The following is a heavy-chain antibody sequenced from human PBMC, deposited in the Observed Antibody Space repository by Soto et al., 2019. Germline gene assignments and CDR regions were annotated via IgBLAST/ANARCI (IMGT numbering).Heavy chain of an antibody. Sequence: LRLSCAASGFTFSSYAMSWVRQAPGKGLEWVSGVSGSGGNTYYADSVKGRFTISRDNSKNTLYLQMNSLRAEDTAIYYCAKNTFFDYWGQGTLVTVSS. CDR3: AKNTFFDY. CDR1: GFTFSSYA. J-gene: IGHJ4*02. CDR2: VSGSGGNT. V-gene: IGHV3-23*01.